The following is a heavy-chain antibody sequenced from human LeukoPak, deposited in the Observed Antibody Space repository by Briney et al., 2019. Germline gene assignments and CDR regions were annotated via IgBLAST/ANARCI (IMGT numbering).Heavy chain of an antibody. D-gene: IGHD4-17*01. CDR3: ARDHYGDYVFDY. J-gene: IGHJ4*02. V-gene: IGHV3-74*03. CDR1: GFTFSTYW. Sequence: GGSLRLSCAASGFTFSTYWMHWVRHAPGKGLVWVSRIISGGSGTTYADSVEGRFTISRDHAKNTLYLQMKSLRAEDTAVYYCARDHYGDYVFDYWGQGTLVTVSS. CDR2: IISGGSGT.